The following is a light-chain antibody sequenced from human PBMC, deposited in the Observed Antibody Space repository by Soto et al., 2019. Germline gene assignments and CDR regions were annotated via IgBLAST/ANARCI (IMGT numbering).Light chain of an antibody. V-gene: IGKV3-11*01. CDR3: QQRDDWPLT. J-gene: IGKJ4*01. CDR2: GAS. CDR1: QSVTSSN. Sequence: EIVLTQSPATLSLSPGERATLSCRASQSVTSSNLAWYQQKPGQAPRLLMHGASNRATGIPTRFSGSGSGTEFTLTIISLESEDCAVYYCQQRDDWPLTFGGGTKVDIK.